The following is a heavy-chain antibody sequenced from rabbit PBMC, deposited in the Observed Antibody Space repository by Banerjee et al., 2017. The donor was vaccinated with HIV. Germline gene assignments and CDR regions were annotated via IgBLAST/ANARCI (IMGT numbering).Heavy chain of an antibody. Sequence: QEQLEESGGDLVKPEGSLTLTCTASGFSFSNGYVMCWVRQAPGKGLELIACIYTGTSGSTWYANWAKGRFTISKTSSTTVTLQMTSLTAADTATYFCARDLAGVTGWNFGLWGQGTLVTVS. CDR1: GFSFSNGYV. D-gene: IGHD4-1*01. J-gene: IGHJ4*01. CDR3: ARDLAGVTGWNFGL. V-gene: IGHV1S45*01. CDR2: IYTGTSGST.